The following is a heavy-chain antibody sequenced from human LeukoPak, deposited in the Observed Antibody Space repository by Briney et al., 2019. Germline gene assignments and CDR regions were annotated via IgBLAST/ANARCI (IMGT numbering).Heavy chain of an antibody. Sequence: GGSLRLSCAASGFTFSNYGIHWVRQAPGKGLEWVAVISYDGSNKYYADSVKGRFTISRDNSKNTLYLQMNSLKTEDTAVYYCTSSPRYYDSSGYDYWGQGTLVTVSS. CDR3: TSSPRYYDSSGYDY. J-gene: IGHJ4*02. D-gene: IGHD3-22*01. CDR1: GFTFSNYG. V-gene: IGHV3-30*03. CDR2: ISYDGSNK.